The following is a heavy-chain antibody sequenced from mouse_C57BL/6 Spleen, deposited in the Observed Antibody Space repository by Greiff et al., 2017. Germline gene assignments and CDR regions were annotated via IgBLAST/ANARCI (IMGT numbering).Heavy chain of an antibody. V-gene: IGHV1-15*01. Sequence: QVQLKESGAELVRPGASVTLSCKASGYTFTDYEMHWVKQTPVHGLEWIGAIDPETGGTAYNQKFKGKAILTADKSSSTAYMELRSLTSEDSAVDYCSPSYYGSFFDYWGKGTTLTVSS. CDR3: SPSYYGSFFDY. CDR1: GYTFTDYE. J-gene: IGHJ2*01. D-gene: IGHD1-1*01. CDR2: IDPETGGT.